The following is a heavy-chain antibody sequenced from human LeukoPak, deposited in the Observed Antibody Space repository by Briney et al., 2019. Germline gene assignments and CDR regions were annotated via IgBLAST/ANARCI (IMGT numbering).Heavy chain of an antibody. J-gene: IGHJ3*02. V-gene: IGHV1-24*01. D-gene: IGHD3-10*01. Sequence: ASVKVSCKVSGYTLTKLSMHWVRQAPGKGLEWMGGFDPEDGETIYAQKFQGRVTMTEDTSTDTAYMELSSLRSEDTAVYYCATVAITMVRGVNDAFDIWGQGTMVTVSS. CDR2: FDPEDGET. CDR3: ATVAITMVRGVNDAFDI. CDR1: GYTLTKLS.